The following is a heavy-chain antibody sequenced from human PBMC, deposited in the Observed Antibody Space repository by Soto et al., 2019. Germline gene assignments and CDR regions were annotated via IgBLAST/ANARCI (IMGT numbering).Heavy chain of an antibody. Sequence: ASVKVSCKVSGYTLTELSMHWVRQAPGKGLEWMGGFDPEDGETIYAQKFQGRVTMTEDTSTGTAYMELSSLRSEDTAVYYCATFPIYDSSGYYYSVRFDYWGQGTLVTVSS. CDR1: GYTLTELS. J-gene: IGHJ4*02. CDR3: ATFPIYDSSGYYYSVRFDY. D-gene: IGHD3-22*01. V-gene: IGHV1-24*01. CDR2: FDPEDGET.